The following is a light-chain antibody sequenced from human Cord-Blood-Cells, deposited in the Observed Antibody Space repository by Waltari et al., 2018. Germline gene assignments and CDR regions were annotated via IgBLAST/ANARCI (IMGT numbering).Light chain of an antibody. V-gene: IGLV2-23*02. CDR1: SSDVGSYNL. CDR3: CSYAGSSTYV. J-gene: IGLJ1*01. Sequence: QSALTQPASVSGSPGQSITISCTGTSSDVGSYNLVSWYQQHPGKAPKLMIYEVSKRPAGGAHVVSVSKSGNTASLTISGLQAEDEADYYCCSYAGSSTYVFGTGTKVTVL. CDR2: EVS.